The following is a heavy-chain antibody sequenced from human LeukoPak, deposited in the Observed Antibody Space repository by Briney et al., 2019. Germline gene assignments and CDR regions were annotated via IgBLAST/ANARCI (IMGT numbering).Heavy chain of an antibody. D-gene: IGHD3-10*01. Sequence: GASVKVSCKVSGYRLNELSMHWVRQAPGKGLEWMGGFDPEDGETIYAQKFQGRITMTEDTFTDTAYMELSSLRFEDTGVYFCATPRGIYGSGSYFPYWGQGSLVIVSS. V-gene: IGHV1-24*01. J-gene: IGHJ4*02. CDR2: FDPEDGET. CDR3: ATPRGIYGSGSYFPY. CDR1: GYRLNELS.